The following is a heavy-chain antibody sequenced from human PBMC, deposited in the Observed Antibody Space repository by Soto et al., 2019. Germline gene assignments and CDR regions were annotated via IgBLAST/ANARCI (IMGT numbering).Heavy chain of an antibody. CDR3: ATDLAVALIDY. V-gene: IGHV1-18*01. D-gene: IGHD6-19*01. CDR2: ISAYSGNT. CDR1: GYTFTSYG. J-gene: IGHJ4*02. Sequence: QVQLVQSGAEVKKPGASVKVSCKASGYTFTSYGISWVRHAPGQELEWMGWISAYSGNTKYAQKLQGRVTMTTDTPTSKAYMELRSLRSEATVVYYCATDLAVALIDYRGQGSLDSVSS.